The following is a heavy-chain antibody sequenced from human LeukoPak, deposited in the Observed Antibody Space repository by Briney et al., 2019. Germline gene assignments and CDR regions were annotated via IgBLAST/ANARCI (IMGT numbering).Heavy chain of an antibody. CDR2: ISAYNGNT. V-gene: IGHV1-18*01. Sequence: ASVKVSCKASGYTFTSYDINWVRQAPGQGLEWMGWISAYNGNTNYAQKLQGRVTMTTDTSTSTAYMELRSLRSDDTAVYYCATRASNDFDYWGQGTLVTVSS. J-gene: IGHJ4*02. CDR3: ATRASNDFDY. D-gene: IGHD1-1*01. CDR1: GYTFTSYD.